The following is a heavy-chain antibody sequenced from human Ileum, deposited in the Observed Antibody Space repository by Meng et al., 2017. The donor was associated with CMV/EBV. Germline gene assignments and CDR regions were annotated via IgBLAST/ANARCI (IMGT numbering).Heavy chain of an antibody. CDR1: GASTSSSDYY. V-gene: IGHV4-30-4*08. J-gene: IGHJ4*02. CDR3: ARAPYYDTSYFDY. Sequence: QRQLQAQQPGLGQLSPPLSLTCTFSGASTSSSDYYWSWIRQPPGKGLEWIGYINYSGSTYYNPSLKSRVTISEDTSQNNFSLKLNSVTAADSAVYYCARAPYYDTSYFDYWGQGTLVTVFS. CDR2: INYSGST. D-gene: IGHD3-22*01.